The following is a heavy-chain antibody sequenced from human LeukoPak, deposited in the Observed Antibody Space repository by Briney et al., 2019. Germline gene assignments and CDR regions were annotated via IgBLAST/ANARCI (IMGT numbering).Heavy chain of an antibody. CDR3: ARVVPAAMGDGDNWFDP. D-gene: IGHD2-2*01. CDR2: IYYSGST. CDR1: GGSISSYY. Sequence: SETPSLTCTVSGGSISSYYWGWIRQPPREGLEWVGDIYYSGSTNYNPSLKSRVTISVDTSKNQFSLKLSSVTAADTAVYYCARVVPAAMGDGDNWFDPWGQGTLVTVSS. V-gene: IGHV4-59*01. J-gene: IGHJ5*02.